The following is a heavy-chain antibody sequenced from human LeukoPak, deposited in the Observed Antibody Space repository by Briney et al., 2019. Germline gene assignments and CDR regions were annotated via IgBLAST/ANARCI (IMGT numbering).Heavy chain of an antibody. CDR2: ISAYNGNT. Sequence: ASVKVSCKASGYTFTSYGISWVRQAPGQGLEWMGWISAYNGNTNYAQKLQGRVTMTTDTSTSTAYMELRSRRSDDTAVYYCARAVTGSGWSMDYYYYYGMDVWGQGTTVTVSS. CDR3: ARAVTGSGWSMDYYYYYGMDV. D-gene: IGHD6-19*01. J-gene: IGHJ6*02. CDR1: GYTFTSYG. V-gene: IGHV1-18*01.